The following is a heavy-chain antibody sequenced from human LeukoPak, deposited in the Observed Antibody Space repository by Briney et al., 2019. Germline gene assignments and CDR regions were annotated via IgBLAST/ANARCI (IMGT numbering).Heavy chain of an antibody. CDR1: GGSFSGYY. V-gene: IGHV4-34*01. CDR3: ARVTGDVVGPFYYYYLDV. J-gene: IGHJ6*03. D-gene: IGHD2-15*01. CDR2: INHSGTT. Sequence: KSSETLSLTCAVYGGSFSGYYWSWIRQPPGKGLEWIGEINHSGTTKYNPSLKSRVTISVDTSKNQFSLKLSSVTAADTAVYYCARVTGDVVGPFYYYYLDVWGKGTTVTISS.